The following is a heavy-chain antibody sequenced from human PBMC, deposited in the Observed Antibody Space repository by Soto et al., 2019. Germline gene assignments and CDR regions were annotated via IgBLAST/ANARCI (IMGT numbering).Heavy chain of an antibody. J-gene: IGHJ4*02. D-gene: IGHD3-22*01. V-gene: IGHV4-31*03. Sequence: QVQLQESGPGLVKPSQTLSLTCTVSGGSISSGGYYWSWIRQHPGQGLEWIGYVYYSGSTYYNPSLKRRVTISVDTSKSQCSLKLSSVTAADTAVYYCARGGLRDSSGYSDYWGQGTLVTVSS. CDR2: VYYSGST. CDR3: ARGGLRDSSGYSDY. CDR1: GGSISSGGYY.